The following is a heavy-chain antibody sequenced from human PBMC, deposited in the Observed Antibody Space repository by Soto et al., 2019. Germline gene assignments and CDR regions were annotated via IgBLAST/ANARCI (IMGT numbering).Heavy chain of an antibody. D-gene: IGHD4-17*01. Sequence: EVQLVESGGGLVEPGGSLRLSCVASGFSFSSYSLNWVRQPPGKGLEWVAYINSVSDVMWYADSVEGRFTISRDNARNLVYLQMNSMSGEDTAVYHGASDADYAFDYWGQGTLVIVSS. CDR3: ASDADYAFDY. CDR1: GFSFSSYS. CDR2: INSVSDVM. V-gene: IGHV3-48*01. J-gene: IGHJ4*02.